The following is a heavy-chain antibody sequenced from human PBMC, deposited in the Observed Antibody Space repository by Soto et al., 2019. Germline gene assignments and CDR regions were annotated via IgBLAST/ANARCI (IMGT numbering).Heavy chain of an antibody. Sequence: QVQVVQSGAEVKKPGASVKVACKASGYSFDTFGMSWVRQAPGQGLEWMGWISIEKGDTNSAQKFLDRVTMTTDTSTSTAYMQLRSLTSDDTAVYYCARCYSSVGSCFTCWHFDLWGRGPLVTVSS. J-gene: IGHJ2*01. D-gene: IGHD2-15*01. CDR1: GYSFDTFG. CDR2: ISIEKGDT. V-gene: IGHV1-18*01. CDR3: ARCYSSVGSCFTCWHFDL.